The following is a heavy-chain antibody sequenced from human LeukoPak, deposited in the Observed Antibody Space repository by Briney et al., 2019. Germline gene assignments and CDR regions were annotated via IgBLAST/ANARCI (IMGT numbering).Heavy chain of an antibody. CDR2: ISSSGSTI. CDR3: AREWGYDSSGYLDY. V-gene: IGHV3-48*03. Sequence: PGGSLRLSCAASGFTFSSYEMNWVRQAPGKGLEWVSYISSSGSTIYYADSVKGRFTISRDNAKNSLYLQMDSLRAEDTAVYYCAREWGYDSSGYLDYWGQGTLVTVSS. CDR1: GFTFSSYE. J-gene: IGHJ4*02. D-gene: IGHD3-22*01.